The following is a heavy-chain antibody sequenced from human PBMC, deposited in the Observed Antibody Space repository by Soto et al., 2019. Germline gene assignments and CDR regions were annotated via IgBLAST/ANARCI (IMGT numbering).Heavy chain of an antibody. CDR2: INPNSGGT. J-gene: IGHJ4*02. D-gene: IGHD1-26*01. Sequence: GASVKVSCKASGYTFTGYYMHWVRQAPGQGLEWMGWINPNSGGTNYAQKFQGRVTMTRDTSISTAYMELSRLRSDDTAVYYCARVPLIGARKHYFDYWGQGTLVTVSS. CDR3: ARVPLIGARKHYFDY. V-gene: IGHV1-2*02. CDR1: GYTFTGYY.